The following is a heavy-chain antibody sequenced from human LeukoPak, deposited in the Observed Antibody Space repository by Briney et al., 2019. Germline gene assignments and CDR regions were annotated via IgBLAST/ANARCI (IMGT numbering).Heavy chain of an antibody. V-gene: IGHV3-23*01. CDR2: LSYDGAAT. CDR3: AKLRDSSSVF. J-gene: IGHJ4*02. CDR1: GFTLGSYA. Sequence: PGGSLRLSCAASGFTLGSYAMSWVRQAPGKGLEWVSALSYDGAATYYADSVKGRFTISRDNSKNTLHLQMNTLRAEDTAVYYCAKLRDSSSVFWGQGTLVTVSS. D-gene: IGHD6-6*01.